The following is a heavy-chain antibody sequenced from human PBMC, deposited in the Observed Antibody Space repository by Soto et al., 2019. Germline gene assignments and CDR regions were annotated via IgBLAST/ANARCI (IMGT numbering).Heavy chain of an antibody. CDR1: GASISSTSHF. D-gene: IGHD6-13*01. CDR2: VYNSATK. CDR3: PTRIAEPDPSGYFQY. J-gene: IGHJ4*02. Sequence: SETLSLTCSVSGASISSTSHFWGWIRQPPGKGLEWIVSVYNSATKFYNPSLESRVTLSVDASKYQFSLKLSSVSAADTAVYYWPTRIAEPDPSGYFQYWGQGSRVTVSS. V-gene: IGHV4-39*01.